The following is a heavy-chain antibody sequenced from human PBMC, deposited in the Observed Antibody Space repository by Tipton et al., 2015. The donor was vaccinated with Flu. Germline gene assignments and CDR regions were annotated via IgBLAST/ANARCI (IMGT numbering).Heavy chain of an antibody. Sequence: QLVQPGAEVKKPGASVKVSCKGSGYIFTGYYIHWVRQAPGQGLEWMGWINPNSGDTKYAQKFKGRVTMTRDTSISTAYMEVSRLTSDDTAMYYCASPNDFWSGYHDGFDVWGQGTMVTVSS. D-gene: IGHD3-3*01. J-gene: IGHJ3*01. CDR2: INPNSGDT. CDR1: GYIFTGYY. CDR3: ASPNDFWSGYHDGFDV. V-gene: IGHV1-2*02.